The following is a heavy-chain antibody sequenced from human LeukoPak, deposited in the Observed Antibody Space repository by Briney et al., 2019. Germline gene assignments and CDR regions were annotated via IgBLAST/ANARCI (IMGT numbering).Heavy chain of an antibody. V-gene: IGHV1-18*01. J-gene: IGHJ4*02. Sequence: GASVKVSCKASGYTFTSYGISWVRQAPGQGLEWMGWISAYNGNTNYAQKLQGRVTMTTDTSTSTAYMELRSLRSDDTAVYYCARDLGIVVVPAAPPLDYWAREPWSPSPQ. D-gene: IGHD2-2*03. CDR1: GYTFTSYG. CDR3: ARDLGIVVVPAAPPLDY. CDR2: ISAYNGNT.